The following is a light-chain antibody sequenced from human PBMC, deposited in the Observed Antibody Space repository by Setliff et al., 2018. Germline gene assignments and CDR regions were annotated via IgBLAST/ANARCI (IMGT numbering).Light chain of an antibody. CDR3: YSYTASTSYV. Sequence: QSVLTQPASVSGSPGQSITISCSGTTSDIGTYNYVSWYQQYPGKAPKLVIYDVSNRPSGVSSRFSGSKSGNTASLTISGLQAEDGADYYCYSYTASTSYVFGTGTKVTVL. CDR2: DVS. J-gene: IGLJ1*01. V-gene: IGLV2-14*01. CDR1: TSDIGTYNY.